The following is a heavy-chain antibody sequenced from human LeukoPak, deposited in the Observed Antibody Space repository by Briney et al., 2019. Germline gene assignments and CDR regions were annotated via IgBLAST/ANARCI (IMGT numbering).Heavy chain of an antibody. J-gene: IGHJ4*02. D-gene: IGHD6-13*01. CDR1: GYTFTGYY. CDR2: VNPNNGGT. V-gene: IGHV1-2*02. CDR3: AREATVVAAGTAGINFDY. Sequence: GASVKVSCKASGYTFTGYYMHWVRQAPGQGLEWMGWVNPNNGGTHYAQKFQGRVTMTRDTSITTAYMELSRLRSDDTAMYYCAREATVVAAGTAGINFDYWGQGTLVTVSS.